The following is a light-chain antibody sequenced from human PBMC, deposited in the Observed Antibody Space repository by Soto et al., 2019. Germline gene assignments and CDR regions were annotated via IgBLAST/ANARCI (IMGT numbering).Light chain of an antibody. J-gene: IGKJ1*01. CDR1: QSIKNY. V-gene: IGKV1-39*01. Sequence: DIQMTQSPSSLSASVGDRVTITCRASQSIKNYLNWYQQKPGKAPKLLIYAASSLQSGVPSRFSGSGSGTDSTLTISSLQPEDFATYYCQQSYTTPITFGQGTKVEIK. CDR3: QQSYTTPIT. CDR2: AAS.